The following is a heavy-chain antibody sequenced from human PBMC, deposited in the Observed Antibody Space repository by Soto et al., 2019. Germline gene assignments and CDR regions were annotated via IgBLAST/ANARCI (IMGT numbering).Heavy chain of an antibody. CDR1: GLTVSNNY. CDR3: ARDGPTYYFGSGNYTHYYGMDV. Sequence: EVQLVESGGGLVQPGGSLRLSCAASGLTVSNNYMTWVRLAPGKGLEWVSVIYSGGSTFYADSVKGRFTISRDNSKNTLYLQMNSLRAEDTAVYYCARDGPTYYFGSGNYTHYYGMDVWGRGTTVTVSS. V-gene: IGHV3-66*01. CDR2: IYSGGST. D-gene: IGHD3-10*01. J-gene: IGHJ6*02.